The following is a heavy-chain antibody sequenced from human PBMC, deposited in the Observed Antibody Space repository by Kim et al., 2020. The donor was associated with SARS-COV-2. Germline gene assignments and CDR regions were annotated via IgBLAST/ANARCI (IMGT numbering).Heavy chain of an antibody. V-gene: IGHV3-23*01. CDR2: VTSGGTT. D-gene: IGHD1-26*01. CDR3: AKSRGSGSDYGFDY. J-gene: IGHJ4*02. CDR1: GFTFSNYG. Sequence: GGSLRLSCAVSGFTFSNYGMTWIRQAPGKGLEWVSIVTSGGTTFYADSVKGRCTISRDNSKNTLYLQVNSLRADDTAVYYCAKSRGSGSDYGFDYWGQGTLVTVSS.